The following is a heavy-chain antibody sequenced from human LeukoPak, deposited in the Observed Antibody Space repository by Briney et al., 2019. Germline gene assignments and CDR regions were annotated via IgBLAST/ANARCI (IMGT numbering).Heavy chain of an antibody. CDR1: GFTFDDYA. D-gene: IGHD4-11*01. CDR3: AKDQTTVITCWFDP. Sequence: PGRSLRLSCAASGFTFDDYAMHWVRQAPGKGLEWVSAISGSDGNTYYADSVKGRFTISRDNSKNTLYLQMNSLRAEDTAVYYCAKDQTTVITCWFDPWGQGTLVTVSS. CDR2: ISGSDGNT. J-gene: IGHJ5*02. V-gene: IGHV3-23*01.